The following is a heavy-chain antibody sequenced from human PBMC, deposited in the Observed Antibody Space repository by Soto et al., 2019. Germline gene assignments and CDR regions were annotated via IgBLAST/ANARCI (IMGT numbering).Heavy chain of an antibody. D-gene: IGHD2-2*01. J-gene: IGHJ4*02. CDR3: ARGSTNKQPVDY. Sequence: RPPVKVSCMASGYTFTSYDINWVRQATGQGLEWMGWMNPNSGNTGYAQKFQGRDTMTRNTSISTAYMELSSLRSEDTAVYYCARGSTNKQPVDYWGQGTLVTVSS. V-gene: IGHV1-8*01. CDR1: GYTFTSYD. CDR2: MNPNSGNT.